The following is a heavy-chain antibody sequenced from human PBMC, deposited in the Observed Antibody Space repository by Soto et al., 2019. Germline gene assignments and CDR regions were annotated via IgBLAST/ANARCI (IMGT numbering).Heavy chain of an antibody. CDR3: ARDRNLLLWFGELLEDYYYYGMDV. J-gene: IGHJ6*02. D-gene: IGHD3-10*01. CDR1: GYTFTSYY. V-gene: IGHV1-46*01. Sequence: ASVKVSCKASGYTFTSYYMHWVRQAPGQGLEWMGIINPSGGSTSYAQKFQGRVTMTRDTSTSTVYMELSSLRSEDTAVYYCARDRNLLLWFGELLEDYYYYGMDVWGQGTTVTVSS. CDR2: INPSGGST.